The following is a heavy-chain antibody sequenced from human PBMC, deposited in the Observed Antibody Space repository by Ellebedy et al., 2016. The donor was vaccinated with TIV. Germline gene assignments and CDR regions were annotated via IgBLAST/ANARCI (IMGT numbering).Heavy chain of an antibody. D-gene: IGHD6-13*01. CDR2: INSDGSST. CDR1: GFTFSSYW. CDR3: ARSAAAGIGPDY. Sequence: PGGSLRLSCAASGFTFSSYWMHWVRQAPGKGLVWVSRINSDGSSTSYADSVKGRFTISRDNAKNTLYLQMNSLRAEDTAVYYCARSAAAGIGPDYWGQGTLVTVSS. V-gene: IGHV3-74*01. J-gene: IGHJ4*02.